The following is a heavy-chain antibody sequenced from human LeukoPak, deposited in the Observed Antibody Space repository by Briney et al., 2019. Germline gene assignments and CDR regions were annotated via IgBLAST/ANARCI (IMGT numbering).Heavy chain of an antibody. CDR1: GGSFSGYC. V-gene: IGHV4-34*01. D-gene: IGHD2-15*01. J-gene: IGHJ4*02. Sequence: SETLSLTCTVYGGSFSGYCWSWIRQPPGKGLEWIGTIYHSGSTEYNPSLKSRVAIFVDTSKNQFSLILHSVAAADTAVYYCARRSEFDNTHYHYFDYWGQGALVTVSS. CDR2: IYHSGST. CDR3: ARRSEFDNTHYHYFDY.